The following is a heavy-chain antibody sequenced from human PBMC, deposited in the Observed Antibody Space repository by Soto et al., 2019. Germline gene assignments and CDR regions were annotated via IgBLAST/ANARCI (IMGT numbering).Heavy chain of an antibody. Sequence: EVQLVEYGGVLVQPGGSLRLSCAASGFTFSSYWMHWVRHAPGKGLVWVSRINSDGSSTSYADSVKGRFTISRDNAKHTLYLPRNSLRAEDTAVYYCARGQIFGVVITPYSFDDWGQGTLVTVSS. CDR1: GFTFSSYW. CDR2: INSDGSST. J-gene: IGHJ4*02. CDR3: ARGQIFGVVITPYSFDD. D-gene: IGHD3-3*01. V-gene: IGHV3-74*01.